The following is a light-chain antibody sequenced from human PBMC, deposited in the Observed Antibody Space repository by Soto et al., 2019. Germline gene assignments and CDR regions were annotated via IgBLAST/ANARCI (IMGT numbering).Light chain of an antibody. CDR3: QQHNSCSGT. Sequence: DIKLTQSPGTLSLSAGERATLSCRASQTISSCLAWYQQKPGKAPKLLIYKASTLKTGVPSRFSGSGSGTEFTLTISSLQPDDFATYYCQQHNSCSGTFGQGTKVDIK. CDR2: KAS. V-gene: IGKV1-5*03. CDR1: QTISSC. J-gene: IGKJ1*01.